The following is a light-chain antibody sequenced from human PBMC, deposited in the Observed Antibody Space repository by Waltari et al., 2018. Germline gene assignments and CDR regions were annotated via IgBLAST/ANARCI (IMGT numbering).Light chain of an antibody. CDR1: QSLTSKY. J-gene: IGKJ1*01. Sequence: IVWPASPGTLALSAGERATLSCRASQSLTSKYLAWYQQKPGQAPRLLIYGASNRATGIPGRFSGSGSGTDFTLTISRLEPEDFAVYYCQQYDRSLSWTFGQGTKVEIK. CDR3: QQYDRSLSWT. CDR2: GAS. V-gene: IGKV3-20*01.